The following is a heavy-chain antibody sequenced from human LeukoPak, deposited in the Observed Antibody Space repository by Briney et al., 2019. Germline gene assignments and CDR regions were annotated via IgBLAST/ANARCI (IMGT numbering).Heavy chain of an antibody. CDR2: IKQDGSEK. J-gene: IGHJ4*02. V-gene: IGHV3-7*01. Sequence: GGSLRLSCAASGFTFSDHYMSWVCQAPGKGLEWVANIKQDGSEKYYVDSVKGRFTISRDNAKNSLYLQMNSLRAEDTAVYYCARVQGGITFGGVIAYFDYWGQGTLVTVSS. CDR3: ARVQGGITFGGVIAYFDY. CDR1: GFTFSDHY. D-gene: IGHD3-16*02.